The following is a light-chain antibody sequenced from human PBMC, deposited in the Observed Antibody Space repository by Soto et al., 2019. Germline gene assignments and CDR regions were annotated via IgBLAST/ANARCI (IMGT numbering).Light chain of an antibody. CDR3: SSYTSSSTLYV. CDR1: SSDVGGYNY. Sequence: QSALTRPASVSGSPGQSITISCTGTSSDVGGYNYASWYQQHPGKAPKLMIYEVSNRPSGVSNRFSGSKSGNTASLTISGLQAEDEADYYCSSYTSSSTLYVFGTGTKVTLL. CDR2: EVS. J-gene: IGLJ1*01. V-gene: IGLV2-14*01.